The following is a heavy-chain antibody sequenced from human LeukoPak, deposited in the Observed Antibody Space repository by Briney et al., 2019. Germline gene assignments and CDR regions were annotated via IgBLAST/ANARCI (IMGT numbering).Heavy chain of an antibody. CDR3: ARIPLGYSGAYYFDY. V-gene: IGHV4-4*09. CDR1: RGSISGSIRSYY. J-gene: IGHJ4*02. Sequence: PSETLSLTCTVSRGSISGSIRSYYWSWLRQPPGKGLEWIGYISSSGSVTDNPSLRSRVTISVDTSKNQFFLNLSSVSAADTAVYYCARIPLGYSGAYYFDYWGQGTLVTVSP. D-gene: IGHD5-12*01. CDR2: ISSSGSV.